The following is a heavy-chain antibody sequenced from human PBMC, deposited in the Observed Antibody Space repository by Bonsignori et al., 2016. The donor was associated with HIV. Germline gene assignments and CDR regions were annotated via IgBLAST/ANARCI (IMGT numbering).Heavy chain of an antibody. J-gene: IGHJ4*02. CDR2: IYYSGTS. CDR3: ARDRFLAL. Sequence: WIRQPPGKGLEWIGYIYYSGTSNYNPSLKSRVSISVDTSKNQFSLNLSSVTAADTAVYYCARDRFLALWGQGTLVTVSS. D-gene: IGHD2/OR15-2a*01. V-gene: IGHV4-59*01.